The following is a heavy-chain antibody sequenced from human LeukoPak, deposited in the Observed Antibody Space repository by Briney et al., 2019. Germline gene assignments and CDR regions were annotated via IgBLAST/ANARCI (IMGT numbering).Heavy chain of an antibody. Sequence: KSGESLKISCKGSGYSFTNYWIGWVRQMPGKGLEWIGIIYPGDSDATYGPSFQGQVVISADKSISTAYLQWSSLKASDTAMYYCTRRGGYDNGDFVGYWGLGTLVTVSS. V-gene: IGHV5-51*01. CDR2: IYPGDSDA. J-gene: IGHJ4*02. CDR3: TRRGGYDNGDFVGY. D-gene: IGHD4-17*01. CDR1: GYSFTNYW.